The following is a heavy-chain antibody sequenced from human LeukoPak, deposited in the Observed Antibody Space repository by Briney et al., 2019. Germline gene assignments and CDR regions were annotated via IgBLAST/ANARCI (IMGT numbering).Heavy chain of an antibody. CDR1: GFIFSSFW. Sequence: GGSLRLSCAASGFIFSSFWMTWVRQAPGKGLEWVANIKQDGSEKYYVDSVKGRFTISGDNAKNSLYLQMNSLRAEDTAVYYCARDLPDYWGQGTLVTVSS. V-gene: IGHV3-7*01. CDR2: IKQDGSEK. J-gene: IGHJ4*02. CDR3: ARDLPDY.